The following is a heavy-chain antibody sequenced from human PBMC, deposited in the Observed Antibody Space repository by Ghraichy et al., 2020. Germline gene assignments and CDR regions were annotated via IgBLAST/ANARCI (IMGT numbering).Heavy chain of an antibody. Sequence: GGSLRLSCAASGFTFSSYWMHWVRQAPGKGLVWVSRINSDGSSTSYADSVKGRFTISRDNAKNTLYLQMNSLRAEDTAVYYCARGSGAGAGTPHMDVWGKGTTVTVSS. CDR1: GFTFSSYW. CDR3: ARGSGAGAGTPHMDV. V-gene: IGHV3-74*01. D-gene: IGHD6-19*01. J-gene: IGHJ6*03. CDR2: INSDGSST.